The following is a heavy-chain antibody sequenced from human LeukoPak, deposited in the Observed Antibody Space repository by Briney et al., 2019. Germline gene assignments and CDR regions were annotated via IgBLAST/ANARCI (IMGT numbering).Heavy chain of an antibody. D-gene: IGHD3-22*01. V-gene: IGHV3-23*01. Sequence: GGSLRLSCAASGFTFTSYSMNWVRQAPGKGLEWVSTISGGGGSTYYADSVKGRFTISRDNSKNTLYLQMNSLRAEDTAVYYCAQEYSSGYPYWGQGTLVTVSS. CDR1: GFTFTSYS. CDR2: ISGGGGST. CDR3: AQEYSSGYPY. J-gene: IGHJ4*02.